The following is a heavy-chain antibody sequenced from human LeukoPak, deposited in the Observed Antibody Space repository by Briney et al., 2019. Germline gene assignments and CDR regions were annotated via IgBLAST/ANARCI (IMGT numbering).Heavy chain of an antibody. CDR2: ISSSSSYI. J-gene: IGHJ4*02. Sequence: GGSLRLSCAASGFTFSSYSMNWVRQAPGKGLEWVSSISSSSSYIYYADSVKGRFTISRDNAKNSLYLQMNSLRAEDTAVYYCARDSGYCSSTSCSVDYWGQGTLVTVSS. D-gene: IGHD2-2*01. V-gene: IGHV3-21*01. CDR3: ARDSGYCSSTSCSVDY. CDR1: GFTFSSYS.